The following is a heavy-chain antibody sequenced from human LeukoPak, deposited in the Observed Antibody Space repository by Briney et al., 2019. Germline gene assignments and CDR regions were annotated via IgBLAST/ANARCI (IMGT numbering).Heavy chain of an antibody. D-gene: IGHD3-22*01. CDR1: GYTFTGYY. J-gene: IGHJ4*02. CDR2: INPNSGGT. CDR3: ARERSYYYDSSGYSGGDY. Sequence: GASVKVSCKASGYTFTGYYMHWVRQAPGQGLEWMGWINPNSGGTNYAQKFQGRVTMTRDTSISTAYMELSRLRSDDTAVYYCARERSYYYDSSGYSGGDYWGQGTLVTVSS. V-gene: IGHV1-2*02.